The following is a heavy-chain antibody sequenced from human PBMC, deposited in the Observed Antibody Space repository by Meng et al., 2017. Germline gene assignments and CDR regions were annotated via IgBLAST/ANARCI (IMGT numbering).Heavy chain of an antibody. CDR2: IITIFGTA. V-gene: IGHV1-69*06. Sequence: SVKVSCKASGYTFTSYYMHWLRQAPGQGLEWMGGIITIFGTANYAQKFQGRVTITADKSTSTAYMELSSLRSEDTAVYYCARGGRVDTVTTFDYWGQGTLVTVSS. CDR3: ARGGRVDTVTTFDY. D-gene: IGHD4-17*01. CDR1: GYTFTSYY. J-gene: IGHJ4*02.